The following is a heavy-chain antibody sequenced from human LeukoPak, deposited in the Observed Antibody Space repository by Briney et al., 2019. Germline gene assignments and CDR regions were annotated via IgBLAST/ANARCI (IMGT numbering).Heavy chain of an antibody. Sequence: GRSLRLSCAASGFTFSSYGMHWVRQAPGKGLEWVAVISYDGSNKYYADSVKGRFTISRDNSKNTLYLQMNSLRAEDTAVYYCARVPVVPAARGLSFDYWGQGTLVTVSS. CDR2: ISYDGSNK. CDR3: ARVPVVPAARGLSFDY. CDR1: GFTFSSYG. D-gene: IGHD2-2*01. V-gene: IGHV3-30*03. J-gene: IGHJ4*02.